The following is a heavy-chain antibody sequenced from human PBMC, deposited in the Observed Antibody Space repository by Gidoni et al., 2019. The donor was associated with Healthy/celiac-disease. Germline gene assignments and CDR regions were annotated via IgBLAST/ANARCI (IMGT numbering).Heavy chain of an antibody. CDR2: ISGSGGST. Sequence: EVQLLESGGGLVQPGGSLRLSCAASGFTFSSYAMSWVREAPGKGLGWVSAISGSGGSTYYADSVKGRFTISRDNSKNTLYLQMNSLRAEDTAVYYCAILPTVSRVVRGVKAYWGQGTLVTVSS. V-gene: IGHV3-23*01. CDR3: AILPTVSRVVRGVKAY. D-gene: IGHD3-10*01. CDR1: GFTFSSYA. J-gene: IGHJ4*02.